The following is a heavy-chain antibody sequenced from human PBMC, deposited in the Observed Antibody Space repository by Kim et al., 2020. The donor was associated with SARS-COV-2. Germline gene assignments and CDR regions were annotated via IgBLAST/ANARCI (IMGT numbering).Heavy chain of an antibody. CDR1: GFTFSSYS. Sequence: GGSLRLSCAASGFTFSSYSMNWVRQAPGKGLEWVSSISSSSSYIYYADSVKGRFTISRDNAKNSLYLQMNSLRAEDTAVYYCAREVGEYHLLPQYYYYYGRDVWGQGTTVTVSS. CDR2: ISSSSSYI. CDR3: AREVGEYHLLPQYYYYYGRDV. D-gene: IGHD2-2*01. V-gene: IGHV3-21*01. J-gene: IGHJ6*02.